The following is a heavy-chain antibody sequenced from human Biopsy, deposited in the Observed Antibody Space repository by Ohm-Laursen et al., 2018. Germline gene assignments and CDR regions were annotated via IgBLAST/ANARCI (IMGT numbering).Heavy chain of an antibody. CDR1: GFTFTTHA. CDR3: ARDMLLLRAFDY. Sequence: RSLRLSCAASGFTFTTHAMHWVRQAPGKGLEWVAVIWHDGDNKYYADSVRGRFTISRDNSKNTLYLQMNSLRAEDAAVYYCARDMLLLRAFDYWGQGTLVTVSS. V-gene: IGHV3-33*01. CDR2: IWHDGDNK. D-gene: IGHD3-3*01. J-gene: IGHJ4*02.